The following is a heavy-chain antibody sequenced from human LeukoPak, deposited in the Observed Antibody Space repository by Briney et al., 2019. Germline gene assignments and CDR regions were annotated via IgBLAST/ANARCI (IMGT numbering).Heavy chain of an antibody. D-gene: IGHD1-26*01. Sequence: SETLSLTRTVSGGSISSYYWSWIRQPPGKGLEWIGYIYYSGSTNYNPSLKSRVTISVDTSKNQFSLKLSSVTAADTAVYYCARDILSDREGYWGQGTLVTVSS. CDR3: ARDILSDREGY. J-gene: IGHJ4*02. CDR1: GGSISSYY. CDR2: IYYSGST. V-gene: IGHV4-59*01.